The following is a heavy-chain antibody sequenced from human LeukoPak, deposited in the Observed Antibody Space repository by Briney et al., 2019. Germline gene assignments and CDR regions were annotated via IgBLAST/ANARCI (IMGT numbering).Heavy chain of an antibody. Sequence: ASVKVSCKASGYTFTSYGISWVRQAPGQGLEWMGWISAYNGNTNYAQKLQGRVTMTTDTSTSTAYMELRSLRSDDTAVYYCARDNFDWWSQRRNDYWGQGTLVTVSS. J-gene: IGHJ4*02. CDR3: ARDNFDWWSQRRNDY. CDR1: GYTFTSYG. V-gene: IGHV1-18*01. CDR2: ISAYNGNT. D-gene: IGHD3-9*01.